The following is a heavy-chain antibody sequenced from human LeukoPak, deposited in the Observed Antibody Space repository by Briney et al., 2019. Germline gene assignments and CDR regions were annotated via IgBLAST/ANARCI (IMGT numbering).Heavy chain of an antibody. CDR2: ISAYNGNT. Sequence: ASVKVSCKASGFTFTSYAFGWVRQAPGQGLEWMGWISAYNGNTNYAQKLQGRVTMTTDTSTSTAYMELRSLRSDDTAVCYCARAREVWGSYRPPDYWGQGTLVTVSS. J-gene: IGHJ4*02. D-gene: IGHD3-16*02. CDR3: ARAREVWGSYRPPDY. V-gene: IGHV1-18*01. CDR1: GFTFTSYA.